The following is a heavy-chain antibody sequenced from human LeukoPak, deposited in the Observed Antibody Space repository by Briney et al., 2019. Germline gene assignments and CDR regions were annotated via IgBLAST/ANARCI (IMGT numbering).Heavy chain of an antibody. CDR2: INHSGST. J-gene: IGHJ5*02. Sequence: SETLSLTCAVYGGSFSGYYWSWIRKPPGKGLEWIGEINHSGSTNYNPSLKSRVTISVDTSKNQFSLKLSSVTAADTAVYYCAREGFCTNGVCLPPPSAFWFDPWGQGTLVTVSS. CDR1: GGSFSGYY. D-gene: IGHD2-8*01. CDR3: AREGFCTNGVCLPPPSAFWFDP. V-gene: IGHV4-34*01.